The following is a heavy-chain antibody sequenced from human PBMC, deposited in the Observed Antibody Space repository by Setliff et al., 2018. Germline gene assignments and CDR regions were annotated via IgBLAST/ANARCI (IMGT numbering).Heavy chain of an antibody. CDR3: ARAGPTVTFFRVLVISWCDR. V-gene: IGHV4-61*09. CDR1: GDSISSGSYY. D-gene: IGHD3-3*01. CDR2: FHTGGST. J-gene: IGHJ5*02. Sequence: SETLSLTCTVSGDSISSGSYYWTWIRQPAGKGLEWIGHFHTGGSTNYNRSLRSRVSISVDTSKNQFSLKLSSVTAADTATYYCARAGPTVTFFRVLVISWCDRWGQGALVTVAS.